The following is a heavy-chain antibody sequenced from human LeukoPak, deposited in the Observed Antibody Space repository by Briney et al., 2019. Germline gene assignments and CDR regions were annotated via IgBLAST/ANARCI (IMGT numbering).Heavy chain of an antibody. Sequence: ASVKVSCKTSGYTFTSYGTSWVRQAPGQGLEWMGWISAYNGNTNYAQKLQGRVTMTTDTSTSTAYMELRSLRSDDTAVYYCARIQYSGYDSGYWGQGTLVTVSS. V-gene: IGHV1-18*01. CDR2: ISAYNGNT. CDR3: ARIQYSGYDSGY. CDR1: GYTFTSYG. D-gene: IGHD5-12*01. J-gene: IGHJ4*02.